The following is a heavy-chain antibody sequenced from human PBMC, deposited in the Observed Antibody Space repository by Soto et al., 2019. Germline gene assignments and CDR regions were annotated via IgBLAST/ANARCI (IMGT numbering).Heavy chain of an antibody. D-gene: IGHD3-22*01. Sequence: SVKVSCKASGGTFSSYAISWVRQAPGQGLEWMGGIIPIFGTANYAQKFQGRVTITADESTSTAYMELSSLRSEDTAVYYCAGSYDSSGYYYYWGQGTLVTVSS. J-gene: IGHJ4*02. CDR1: GGTFSSYA. CDR2: IIPIFGTA. CDR3: AGSYDSSGYYYY. V-gene: IGHV1-69*13.